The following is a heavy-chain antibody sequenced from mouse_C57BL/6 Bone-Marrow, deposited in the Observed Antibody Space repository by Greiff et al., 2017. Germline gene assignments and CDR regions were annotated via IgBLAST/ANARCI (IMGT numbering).Heavy chain of an antibody. CDR1: GFTFSSYA. D-gene: IGHD3-2*02. Sequence: EVQVVESGGGLVKPGGSLKLSCAASGFTFSSYAMSWVRQTPEKRLEWVATISDGGSYTYYPDNVKGRFTISRDNAKNNLYLQMSHLKSEDTAMYYCSRWDSSGFSYAMDYWGQGTSVTVSS. CDR2: ISDGGSYT. J-gene: IGHJ4*01. CDR3: SRWDSSGFSYAMDY. V-gene: IGHV5-4*01.